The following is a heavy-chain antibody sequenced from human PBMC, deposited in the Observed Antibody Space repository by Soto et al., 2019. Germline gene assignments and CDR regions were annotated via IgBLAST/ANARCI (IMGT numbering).Heavy chain of an antibody. V-gene: IGHV3-23*01. CDR2: ISGSGDST. Sequence: GGSLRLSCAASGFTFSTYAMSWVRQAPGKELEWVSAISGSGDSTYSADSVRGRFTISRDNSINTLYLQMNNLGNEDTAVYYCAHPRGYGVFDAYDIWGQGTVVTVSS. CDR3: AHPRGYGVFDAYDI. D-gene: IGHD4-17*01. J-gene: IGHJ3*02. CDR1: GFTFSTYA.